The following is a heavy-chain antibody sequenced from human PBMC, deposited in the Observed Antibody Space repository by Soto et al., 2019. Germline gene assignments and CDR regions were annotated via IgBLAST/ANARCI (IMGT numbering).Heavy chain of an antibody. D-gene: IGHD3-9*01. CDR2: IYYSGST. CDR3: ARHSSSYYDILTGYYRPGWFDP. Sequence: SETQPLPYTVSDGNIRSHYCRWIRQHTGKGLEWIGYIYYSGSTNYNPSLKSRVTISVDTSKNQFSLKLSSVTAADTAVYYCARHSSSYYDILTGYYRPGWFDPWGQGTLVTVSS. J-gene: IGHJ5*02. CDR1: DGNIRSHY. V-gene: IGHV4-59*08.